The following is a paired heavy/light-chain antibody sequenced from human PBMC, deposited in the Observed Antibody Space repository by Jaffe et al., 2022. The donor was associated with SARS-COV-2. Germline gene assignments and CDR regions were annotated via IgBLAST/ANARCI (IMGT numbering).Heavy chain of an antibody. J-gene: IGHJ3*02. CDR1: GFTFSSYA. CDR2: ISYDGSNK. D-gene: IGHD3-22*01. Sequence: QVQLVESGGGVVQPGRSLRLSCAASGFTFSSYAMHWVRQAPGKGLEWVAVISYDGSNKYYADSVKGRFTISRDNSKNTLYLQMNSLRAEDTAVYYCAREYYYDSSGNPDAFDIWGQGTMVTVSS. CDR3: AREYYYDSSGNPDAFDI. V-gene: IGHV3-30-3*01.
Light chain of an antibody. CDR3: QAWDSPFVV. CDR1: KLGDKY. V-gene: IGLV3-1*01. CDR2: QDS. J-gene: IGLJ2*01. Sequence: SYELTQPPSVSVSPGQTASITCSGDKLGDKYACWYQQKPGQSPVLVIYQDSKRPSGIPERFSGSNSGNTATLTISGTQAMDEADYYCQAWDSPFVVFGGGTKLTVL.